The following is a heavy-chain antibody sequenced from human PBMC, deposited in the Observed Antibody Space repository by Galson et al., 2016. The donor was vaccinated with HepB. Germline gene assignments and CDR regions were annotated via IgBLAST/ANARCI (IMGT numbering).Heavy chain of an antibody. J-gene: IGHJ4*02. CDR2: VYYSTS. CDR1: GGSISRNY. D-gene: IGHD4-23*01. Sequence: LSLTCTVSGGSISRNYWSWIRQPPGKGLEWIGYVYYSTSYYNPSLRSRVAISVDTSKNQFSLNLTSVTAADTAVYYWARGGDRYGGFRHWGKGALGTVSS. CDR3: ARGGDRYGGFRH. V-gene: IGHV4-59*01.